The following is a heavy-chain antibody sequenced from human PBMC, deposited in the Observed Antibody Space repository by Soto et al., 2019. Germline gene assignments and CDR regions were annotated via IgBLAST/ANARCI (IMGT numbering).Heavy chain of an antibody. CDR1: GFTFSTSC. D-gene: IGHD6-19*01. Sequence: SLRLSCAASGFTFSTSCMCWVLQAPGKGLEWVSYISASSSTIYYADSVKGRFTISRDNAKNSLYLQMNSLRDEDTAVYYCASERYSSGLNYYWGQGTLVTVSS. CDR2: ISASSSTI. V-gene: IGHV3-48*02. CDR3: ASERYSSGLNYY. J-gene: IGHJ4*02.